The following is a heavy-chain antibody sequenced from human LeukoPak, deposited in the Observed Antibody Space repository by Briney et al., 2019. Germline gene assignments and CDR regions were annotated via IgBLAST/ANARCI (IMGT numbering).Heavy chain of an antibody. CDR3: AKDLWTVTTGKTDY. CDR1: GFTFSSYS. D-gene: IGHD4-17*01. CDR2: ISSSSSTI. Sequence: GGSLRLSCAASGFTFSSYSMNWVRQAPGKGLEWVSYISSSSSTIYYADSVKGRFTISRDNSKNTLYLQMNSLRAEDTAVYYCAKDLWTVTTGKTDYWGQGTLVTVSS. V-gene: IGHV3-48*01. J-gene: IGHJ4*02.